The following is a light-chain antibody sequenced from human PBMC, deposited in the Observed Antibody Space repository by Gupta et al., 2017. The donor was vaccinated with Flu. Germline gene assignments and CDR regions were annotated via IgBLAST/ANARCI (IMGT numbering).Light chain of an antibody. J-gene: IGLJ1*01. CDR1: DIGSKS. V-gene: IGLV3-21*02. CDR3: QVSDSSRDHLYV. Sequence: SYVLTQPPSVSVAPGETARITCGGNDIGSKSVHWYQHKPGRAPVLVVYDDIDRPSGIPERFSGSNSGNTATLTINRVEAGDEADYYCQVSDSSRDHLYVFGTGTKVTVL. CDR2: DDI.